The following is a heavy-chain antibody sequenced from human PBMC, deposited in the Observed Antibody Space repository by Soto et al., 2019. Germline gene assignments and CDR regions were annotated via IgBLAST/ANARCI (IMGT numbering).Heavy chain of an antibody. CDR2: IFSNDEK. V-gene: IGHV2-26*01. CDR1: GFSLSNARMG. J-gene: IGHJ6*03. Sequence: QVTLKESGPVLVKPTETLTLTCTVSGFSLSNARMGVSWIRQPPGKALEWLAHIFSNDEKSYSTSLKSRLTISKDTPKSQVVLTMTNMDTVDTATYYCARRITIYGVVLYYYMDVWGTGTTVTVSS. CDR3: ARRITIYGVVLYYYMDV. D-gene: IGHD3-3*01.